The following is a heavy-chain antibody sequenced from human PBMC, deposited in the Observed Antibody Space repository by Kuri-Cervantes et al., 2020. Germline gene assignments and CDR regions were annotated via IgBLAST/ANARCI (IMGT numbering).Heavy chain of an antibody. CDR3: AREKAYCGGDCYSSGAFDI. D-gene: IGHD2-21*02. CDR1: GFTFSSYS. CDR2: ISSSSSTI. V-gene: IGHV3-48*01. J-gene: IGHJ4*02. Sequence: GGSLRLSCAASGFTFSSYSMNWVRQAPGKGLEWVSYISSSSSTIYYADSVKGRFTISRDNSKNTLYLQMNSLRAEDTAVYYCAREKAYCGGDCYSSGAFDIWGQGTLVTVSS.